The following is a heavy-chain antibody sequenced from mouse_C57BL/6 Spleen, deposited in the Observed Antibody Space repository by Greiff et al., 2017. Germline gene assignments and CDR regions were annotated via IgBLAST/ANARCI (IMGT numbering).Heavy chain of an antibody. V-gene: IGHV1-61*01. CDR3: AREGLGGHWYFDV. Sequence: QVQLQQPGAELVRPGSSVKLSCKASGYTFTSYWMDWVKQRPGQGLEWIGNIYPSDSETHYNQKFKDKATLTVDKSSSTAYMQLSSLTSEDSAVYYCAREGLGGHWYFDVWGTGTPVTVSS. CDR1: GYTFTSYW. D-gene: IGHD3-3*01. J-gene: IGHJ1*03. CDR2: IYPSDSET.